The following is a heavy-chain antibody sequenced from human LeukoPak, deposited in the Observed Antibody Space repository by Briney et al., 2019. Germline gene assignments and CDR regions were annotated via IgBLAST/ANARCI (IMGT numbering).Heavy chain of an antibody. V-gene: IGHV3-21*01. CDR3: ARDPEYYDSSGYRD. CDR2: ISSSSSYI. Sequence: GGSLRLSCAASGFTFSSYSMNWVRQAPGKGLEWVSSISSSSSYIYYADSVKGRFTISRDNAKNSLYLQMNSLRVEDTAVYYCARDPEYYDSSGYRDWGQGTLVTVSS. CDR1: GFTFSSYS. D-gene: IGHD3-22*01. J-gene: IGHJ4*02.